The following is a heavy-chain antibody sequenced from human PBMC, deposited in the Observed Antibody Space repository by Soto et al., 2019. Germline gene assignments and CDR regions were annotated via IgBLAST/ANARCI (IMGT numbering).Heavy chain of an antibody. J-gene: IGHJ4*02. CDR1: GYAFTTYG. D-gene: IGHD1-1*01. CDR2: ISAPNGNT. Sequence: QVHLVQSGAEVKKPGASVKVSCKGSGYAFTTYGITWVRQAPGQGLEWMGWISAPNGNTNYAQKLQGRVTVTRDTSTSTAYMEVMGLISDDTDVYYCARGRYGDYWGQGALVTVYS. V-gene: IGHV1-18*01. CDR3: ARGRYGDY.